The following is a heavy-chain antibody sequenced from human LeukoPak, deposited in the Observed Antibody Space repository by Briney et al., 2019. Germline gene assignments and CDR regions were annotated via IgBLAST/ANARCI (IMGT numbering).Heavy chain of an antibody. Sequence: PGGSLRLSCAASGFTFNTYWMHWVRHAPGKGLVWVSRINGDGSSTTYADSVKGRFTISRDNAKNTLYLQMNSLRAEDTAVYYCASESLNCSSTSCYHLYYYYGMDVWGQGTTVTVSS. CDR1: GFTFNTYW. D-gene: IGHD2-2*01. CDR3: ASESLNCSSTSCYHLYYYYGMDV. J-gene: IGHJ6*02. CDR2: INGDGSST. V-gene: IGHV3-74*03.